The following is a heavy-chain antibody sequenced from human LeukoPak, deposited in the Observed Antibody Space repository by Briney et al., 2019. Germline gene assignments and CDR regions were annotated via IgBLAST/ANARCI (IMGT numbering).Heavy chain of an antibody. CDR2: ISGSGGST. J-gene: IGHJ4*02. CDR1: GFTFSTYA. D-gene: IGHD4-23*01. CDR3: AKGTTTLVVTKIDY. V-gene: IGHV3-23*01. Sequence: GGSLRLSCAASGFTFSTYAMSWVRQAPGKGLEWVSVISGSGGSTYYTDSVKGRFTISRDNSKNTLYLQMNSLRAEDTAVYYCAKGTTTLVVTKIDYWGQGTLVTVSS.